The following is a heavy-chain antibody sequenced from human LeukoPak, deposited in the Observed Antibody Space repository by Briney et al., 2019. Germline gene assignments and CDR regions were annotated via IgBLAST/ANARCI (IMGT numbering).Heavy chain of an antibody. CDR1: GFTFSDYY. J-gene: IGHJ6*02. CDR2: IISSGSTI. V-gene: IGHV3-11*01. CDR3: ERGSYSFYYYYGMDV. Sequence: PGGSLRLSCAASGFTFSDYYMSWIRQAPGKGLEWVSYIISSGSTIYYADSVKGRFTISRDNAKNSLYLQMNSLRAEDTAVYYCERGSYSFYYYYGMDVWGQGTTVTVSS. D-gene: IGHD3-10*01.